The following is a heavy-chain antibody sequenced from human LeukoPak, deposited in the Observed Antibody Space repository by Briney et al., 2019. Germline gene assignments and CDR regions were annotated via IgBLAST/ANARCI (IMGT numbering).Heavy chain of an antibody. V-gene: IGHV3-53*01. CDR3: ARGGVIAATPTY. CDR2: IFSGGDT. Sequence: GGSLRLSCAASGFTVSSNYMSWVRQAPGKGLEWVSLIFSGGDTYYADSVKGRFTISRDNSKNTLYLHMNSLRADDTAMYYCARGGVIAATPTYRGQGTLVTVSS. CDR1: GFTVSSNY. J-gene: IGHJ4*02. D-gene: IGHD2-15*01.